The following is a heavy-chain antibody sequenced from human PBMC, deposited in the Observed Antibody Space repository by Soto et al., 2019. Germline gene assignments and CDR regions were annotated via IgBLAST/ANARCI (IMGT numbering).Heavy chain of an antibody. J-gene: IGHJ5*02. CDR1: GFTFRDYA. CDR3: ARSYNWNYGGRNWFDP. D-gene: IGHD1-7*01. CDR2: IPSDGSNK. Sequence: GGSLRLSCETSGFTFRDYAMPWVPQAQGEGMEWVAAIPSDGSNKYYADSVKGRFTISRDNSKNTLYLQMNSLRAEDTAVYYCARSYNWNYGGRNWFDPWGQETQVTGSS. V-gene: IGHV3-30*04.